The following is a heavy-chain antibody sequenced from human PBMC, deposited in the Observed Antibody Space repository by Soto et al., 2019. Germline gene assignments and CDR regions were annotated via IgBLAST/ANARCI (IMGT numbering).Heavy chain of an antibody. CDR3: AIDGCNWNDFDY. V-gene: IGHV3-7*01. J-gene: IGHJ4*02. Sequence: EVQLVESGGGLVQPGGSLRLSCAASGFIFSNYWMTWVRQAPGKGLEWVASINQDERVKYYVDSVKGRFTISRDNADNSLYLQMNSLRAEDTAVYYCAIDGCNWNDFDYWGQGTLVTVSS. CDR2: INQDERVK. D-gene: IGHD1-20*01. CDR1: GFIFSNYW.